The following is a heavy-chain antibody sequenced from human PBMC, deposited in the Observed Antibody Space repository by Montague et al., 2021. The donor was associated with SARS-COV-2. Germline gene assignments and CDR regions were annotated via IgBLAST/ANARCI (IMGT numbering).Heavy chain of an antibody. CDR2: IFYSGST. Sequence: TLSLTCTVSGGSISSGGYDWSWIRQHPGKGLEWIAYIFYSGSTYYNPSLKSRVSISIDTSKKQFSLKLSSVTAADTAVYYCARDLRGAFDVWGQGTMVTVSS. D-gene: IGHD3-10*01. CDR3: ARDLRGAFDV. V-gene: IGHV4-31*03. CDR1: GGSISSGGYD. J-gene: IGHJ3*01.